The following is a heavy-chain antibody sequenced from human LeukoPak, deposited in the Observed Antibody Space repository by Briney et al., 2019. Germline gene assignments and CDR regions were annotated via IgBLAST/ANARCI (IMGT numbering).Heavy chain of an antibody. D-gene: IGHD1-26*01. J-gene: IGHJ4*02. Sequence: APVKVSCKASGYTFTSYDINWVRQATGQGLEWMGWMNPNSGNTGYAQKFQGRVTMTRNTSISTAYMELSSLRSEDTAVYYCARFGSGSYDFDYWGQGTLVTVSS. CDR2: MNPNSGNT. CDR1: GYTFTSYD. V-gene: IGHV1-8*01. CDR3: ARFGSGSYDFDY.